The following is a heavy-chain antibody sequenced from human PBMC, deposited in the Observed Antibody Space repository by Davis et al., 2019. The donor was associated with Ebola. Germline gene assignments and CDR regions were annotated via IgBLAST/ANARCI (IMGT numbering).Heavy chain of an antibody. J-gene: IGHJ3*02. Sequence: ASVTVSCKASGYRFTSYYMHWVRQAPGQGLEWMGIINPITGGTSYAQNFQVRVNMTRDTSTSTVYMELSSRRSEDTAVYYGAREGGRYYDSSGYVFDIWGQGTMVKVSS. CDR3: AREGGRYYDSSGYVFDI. CDR1: GYRFTSYY. V-gene: IGHV1-46*01. CDR2: INPITGGT. D-gene: IGHD3-22*01.